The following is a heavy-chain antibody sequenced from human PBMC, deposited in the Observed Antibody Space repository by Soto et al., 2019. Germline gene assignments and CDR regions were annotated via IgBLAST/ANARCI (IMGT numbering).Heavy chain of an antibody. CDR3: ARELASYNDY. CDR2: IDGDGSHT. J-gene: IGHJ4*02. D-gene: IGHD1-1*01. Sequence: VQLVESGGGLVQPGGSLRLSCAASGFTFSGYWMHWVRQAPGKGLVWVSRIDGDGSHTNYADSVKGRFTISRDNAKNTLYLQMNSLRAEDTAVYYCARELASYNDYWGQGTLVTVSS. CDR1: GFTFSGYW. V-gene: IGHV3-74*01.